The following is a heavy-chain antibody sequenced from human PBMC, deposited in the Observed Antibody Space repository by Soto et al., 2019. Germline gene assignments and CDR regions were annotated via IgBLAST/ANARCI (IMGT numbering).Heavy chain of an antibody. CDR3: ARRASR. CDR1: GFTFSSSE. V-gene: IGHV3-48*03. D-gene: IGHD1-26*01. J-gene: IGHJ3*01. CDR2: IHPSGQPI. Sequence: EVQLVESGGGLIQPGGSLRLSCAASGFTFSSSEMYWVRQAPGKGLEWVSYIHPSGQPIFYADSVKGRFPISRDNAKNSLYLQMSSLRAEDSAVYDCARRASRWGQGTMVTVSS.